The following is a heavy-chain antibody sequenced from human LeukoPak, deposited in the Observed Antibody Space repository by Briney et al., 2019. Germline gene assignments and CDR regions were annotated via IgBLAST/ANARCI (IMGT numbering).Heavy chain of an antibody. J-gene: IGHJ4*02. CDR2: ISSSGGVT. D-gene: IGHD4-17*01. CDR1: GLTFTRYA. V-gene: IGHV3-23*01. Sequence: GGSLRLSCATSGLTFTRYAMSWVRQAPGKGLEWVSGISSSGGVTYSADSVKGRFTISRDNSKNTLYLQMNSLRVEDTALYFCGKGGIYGDSGDYWGQGILVIASS. CDR3: GKGGIYGDSGDY.